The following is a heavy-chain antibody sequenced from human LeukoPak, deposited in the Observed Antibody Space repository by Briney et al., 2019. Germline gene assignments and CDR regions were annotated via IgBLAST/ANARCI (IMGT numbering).Heavy chain of an antibody. Sequence: GESLKISCKDSRYSFTNYWIGWVRQMPGKGLEWMGIIYPGDSNTTYSPSCQGQVTISADKSISTAYLQWSSLKASDTAIYYCAKRPGRHAPWVSWGQGTLVTVSS. CDR2: IYPGDSNT. D-gene: IGHD1-1*01. CDR3: AKRPGRHAPWVS. CDR1: RYSFTNYW. V-gene: IGHV5-51*01. J-gene: IGHJ5*02.